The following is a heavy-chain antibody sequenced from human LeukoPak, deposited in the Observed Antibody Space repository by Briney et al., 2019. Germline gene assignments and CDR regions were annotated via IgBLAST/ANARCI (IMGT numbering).Heavy chain of an antibody. CDR3: ASMTTVSNYYYYYMDV. CDR1: GGSISSSSYY. D-gene: IGHD4-11*01. Sequence: SETLSLTCTVSGGSISSSSYYWGWIRQPPGKGLEWIGSIYYSGSTYYNPSLKGRVTISVDTSKNQFSLKLSSVTAADTAVYYCASMTTVSNYYYYYMDVWGKGTTVTVSS. V-gene: IGHV4-39*01. CDR2: IYYSGST. J-gene: IGHJ6*03.